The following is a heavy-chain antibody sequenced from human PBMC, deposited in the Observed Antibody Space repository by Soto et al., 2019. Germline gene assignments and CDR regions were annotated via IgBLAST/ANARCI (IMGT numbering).Heavy chain of an antibody. Sequence: QGHLVQSGPEVKKPGASVKVSCKASGYTFYTFGMCWVRQAPGQGLEWMGCSSGYTGSPNYAQSFQDRVAMTTDSSTDTAYMELSSLTSDDTAGYFCERWYSWNDRRGDFYSDLDVWGTGTTVIVSS. D-gene: IGHD1-1*01. V-gene: IGHV1-18*01. CDR3: ERWYSWNDRRGDFYSDLDV. CDR1: GYTFYTFG. CDR2: SSGYTGSP. J-gene: IGHJ6*04.